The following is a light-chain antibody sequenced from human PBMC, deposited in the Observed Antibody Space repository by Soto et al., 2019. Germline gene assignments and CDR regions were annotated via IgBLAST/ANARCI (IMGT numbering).Light chain of an antibody. CDR3: SSDACSSNFVV. CDR2: EDS. CDR1: SSDVGGYDY. Sequence: QSALTQPPSASGSPGQSVTMSCSGTSSDVGGYDYVSWYQQHPGKAPKLMIYEDSTRPSGVPDRFFGSKSGNTASLTVSGLQAVDVADYYCSSDACSSNFVVFGGGTKLTVL. J-gene: IGLJ2*01. V-gene: IGLV2-8*01.